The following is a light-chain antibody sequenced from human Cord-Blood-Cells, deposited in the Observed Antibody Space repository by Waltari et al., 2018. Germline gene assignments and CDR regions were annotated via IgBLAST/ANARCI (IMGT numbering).Light chain of an antibody. CDR1: QSVSRSY. Sequence: VLTQSPGTLSLSPGERATLSCRASQSVSRSYLAWYQQKPGQAPRLLIYGTSSRATGIPDRFSGSGSGTDFTLTISRLEPEDVAVYYCQQYGSSPTFGGGTKVEIK. CDR2: GTS. V-gene: IGKV3-20*01. CDR3: QQYGSSPT. J-gene: IGKJ4*01.